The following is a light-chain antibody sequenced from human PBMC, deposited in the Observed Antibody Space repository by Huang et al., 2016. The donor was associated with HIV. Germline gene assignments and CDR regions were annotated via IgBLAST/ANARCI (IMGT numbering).Light chain of an antibody. Sequence: DIQMTQSPSSLSASVGDRVTITCRASQSINTYLHWFQQKPGKAPKVLISAASTLQSGVPASFSGGGSWTHFTLTITSLQPEDFATYYCQQTYTGVTFGQGTKVEIK. J-gene: IGKJ1*01. CDR3: QQTYTGVT. CDR2: AAS. CDR1: QSINTY. V-gene: IGKV1-39*01.